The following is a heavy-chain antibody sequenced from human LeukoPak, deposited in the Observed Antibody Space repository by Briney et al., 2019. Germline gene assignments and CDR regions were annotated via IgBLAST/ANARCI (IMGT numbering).Heavy chain of an antibody. J-gene: IGHJ5*02. CDR2: ISYDGSNK. Sequence: PGGSLRLSCAASGFTFSSYGMHWVRQAPGKGLEWVAVISYDGSNKYYADSVKGRFTISRDNSKNTLYLQMNSLRAEDTAVYYCAKDSASWLVTAGWFDPWGQGTLVTVSS. CDR3: AKDSASWLVTAGWFDP. V-gene: IGHV3-30*18. CDR1: GFTFSSYG. D-gene: IGHD6-19*01.